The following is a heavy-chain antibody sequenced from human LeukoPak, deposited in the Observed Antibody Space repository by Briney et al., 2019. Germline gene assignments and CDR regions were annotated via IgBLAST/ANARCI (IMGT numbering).Heavy chain of an antibody. J-gene: IGHJ4*02. CDR2: IYPGDSDT. V-gene: IGHV5-51*01. D-gene: IGHD3-10*01. Sequence: GESLKISCKGSGHSFTNYWIGWVRQMPGKGLEWMGIIYPGDSDTRYSPSFQGQVTISADKSISTAYLQWRSLKASDTAMYYCARLGVTYYFDCWGQGTLVTVSS. CDR1: GHSFTNYW. CDR3: ARLGVTYYFDC.